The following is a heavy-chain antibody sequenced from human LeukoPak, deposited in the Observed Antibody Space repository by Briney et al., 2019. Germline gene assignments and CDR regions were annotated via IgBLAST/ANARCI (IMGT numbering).Heavy chain of an antibody. CDR3: ARGLSATVTTSTDY. CDR1: GFIFSSYA. J-gene: IGHJ4*02. D-gene: IGHD4-11*01. Sequence: PGGSLRLSCAASGFIFSSYAMSWVRQAPGKGLEWVSAISGSGGSTYYADSVKGRFTISRDNSKNTLYLQMNSLRAEDTAVYYCARGLSATVTTSTDYWGQGTLVTVSS. CDR2: ISGSGGST. V-gene: IGHV3-23*01.